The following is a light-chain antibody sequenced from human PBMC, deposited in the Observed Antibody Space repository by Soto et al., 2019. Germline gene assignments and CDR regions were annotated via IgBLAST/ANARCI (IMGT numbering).Light chain of an antibody. Sequence: DIQMTQSPSTLSASVVDRVTITCRASQSISSWLAWYQQKPGKAPKLLIYDASSLESGVPSRFSGSGSGTDFTLTISSLQPDDFATYYCQQYNSYRTFGQGTKVDIK. V-gene: IGKV1-5*01. J-gene: IGKJ1*01. CDR3: QQYNSYRT. CDR1: QSISSW. CDR2: DAS.